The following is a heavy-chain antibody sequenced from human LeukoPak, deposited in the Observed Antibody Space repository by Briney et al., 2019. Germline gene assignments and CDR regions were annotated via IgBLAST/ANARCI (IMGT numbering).Heavy chain of an antibody. Sequence: PGGSLRLSCAASGFTFSSYGMHWVRQAPGKGLEWVAAISYDGSEKYYADSVKGRFTISKDNSKNTLSLQMNSLRAEDTAVFFCAKDLRYCSGTSCYEASGMDVWGQGTTVTVSS. CDR3: AKDLRYCSGTSCYEASGMDV. CDR1: GFTFSSYG. CDR2: ISYDGSEK. D-gene: IGHD2-2*01. J-gene: IGHJ6*02. V-gene: IGHV3-30*18.